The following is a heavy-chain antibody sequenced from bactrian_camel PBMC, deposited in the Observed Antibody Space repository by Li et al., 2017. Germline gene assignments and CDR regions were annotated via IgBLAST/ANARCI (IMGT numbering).Heavy chain of an antibody. V-gene: IGHV3S53*01. CDR3: ATITTRVSSCSLRPEGWNT. CDR2: IASDGSS. Sequence: HVQLVESGGGSVQAGGSLRLSCVASGDTRSSYCMAWFHQAPGKEREGVAFIASDGSSNYADSVKGRFTISKDNAKATLYLQMNSLRPEDTGQYYCATITTRVSSCSLRPEGWNTWGQGTQVTVS. CDR1: GDTRSSYC. D-gene: IGHD1*01. J-gene: IGHJ4*01.